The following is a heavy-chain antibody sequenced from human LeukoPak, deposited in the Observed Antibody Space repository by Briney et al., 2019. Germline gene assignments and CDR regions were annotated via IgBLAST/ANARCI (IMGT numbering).Heavy chain of an antibody. CDR2: IRSKTAGGTT. CDR3: TTDYYYDSSGYYF. Sequence: PGGSLRLSCAASGFTFSNAWMTWVRQAPGKGLEWVGRIRSKTAGGTTDYAAPVKGRFTISRDDSKNTLYLQMNSLKTEDTAVYYCTTDYYYDSSGYYFWGQGTLVTVSS. CDR1: GFTFSNAW. D-gene: IGHD3-22*01. J-gene: IGHJ4*02. V-gene: IGHV3-15*01.